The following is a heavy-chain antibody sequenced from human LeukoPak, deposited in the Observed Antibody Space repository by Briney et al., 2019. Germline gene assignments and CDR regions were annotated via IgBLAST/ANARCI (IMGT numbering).Heavy chain of an antibody. CDR2: IYPGDSDT. CDR1: GYSFTSYW. CDR3: ARDQSSSWETDAFDI. Sequence: GESLKISCKGSGYSFTSYWIGWVRQMPGKGLEWMGIIYPGDSDTRYSPSFQGQVTISADKSISTAYLQWSSLKASDTAMYYCARDQSSSWETDAFDIWGQGTMVTVSS. J-gene: IGHJ3*02. V-gene: IGHV5-51*01. D-gene: IGHD6-13*01.